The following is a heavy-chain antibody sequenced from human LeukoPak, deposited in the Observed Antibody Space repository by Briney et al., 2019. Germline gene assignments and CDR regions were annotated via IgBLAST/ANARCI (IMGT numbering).Heavy chain of an antibody. Sequence: KASETLSLTCTVSGGSISSGGYYWSWIRQHPGKGLEWIGYIYYSGSTYYNPSLKSRVTISVDKSKNQFSLKLSSVTAADTAVYYCARGSRDILTGYSYFDYWGQGTLVTVSS. CDR3: ARGSRDILTGYSYFDY. V-gene: IGHV4-31*03. J-gene: IGHJ4*02. D-gene: IGHD3-9*01. CDR1: GGSISSGGYY. CDR2: IYYSGST.